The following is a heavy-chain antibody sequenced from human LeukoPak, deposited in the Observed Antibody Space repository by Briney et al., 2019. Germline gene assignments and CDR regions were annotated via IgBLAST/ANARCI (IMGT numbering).Heavy chain of an antibody. Sequence: SETLSPTCAVYGGSFSGYYWSWIRQPPGKGLEWIGEINHSGSTNYNPSLKSRVTISVDTSKNQFSLKLSSVTAADTAVYYCARGGLRFLEWLLQTRYGMDVWGQGTTVTVSS. V-gene: IGHV4-34*01. CDR1: GGSFSGYY. J-gene: IGHJ6*02. D-gene: IGHD3-3*01. CDR2: INHSGST. CDR3: ARGGLRFLEWLLQTRYGMDV.